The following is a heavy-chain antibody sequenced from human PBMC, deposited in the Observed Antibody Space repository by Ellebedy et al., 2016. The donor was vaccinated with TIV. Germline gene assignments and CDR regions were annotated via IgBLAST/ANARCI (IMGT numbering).Heavy chain of an antibody. V-gene: IGHV4-59*01. J-gene: IGHJ4*02. CDR3: ARLPHGSVFGYFDY. CDR2: MDYRGHM. Sequence: MPGGSLRLSCTVSGGSISSDFWGRFRQPPGEGLEWIGYMDYRGHMNHNPSLKSRVTISLDTSKNQFALKLTSVTAADTAVYYCARLPHGSVFGYFDYWGQGTLVTVSS. CDR1: GGSISSDF. D-gene: IGHD2-2*03.